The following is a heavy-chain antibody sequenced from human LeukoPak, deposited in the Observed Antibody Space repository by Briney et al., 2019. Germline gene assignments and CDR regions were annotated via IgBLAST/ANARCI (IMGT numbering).Heavy chain of an antibody. Sequence: GRSLRLSCVTSGFTFDEFAMCWVRQAPGEGLGWVSGMRWNSAGIGYAGSVEGRFTIPRDNAKHSLYLQMDSLRAEDTALYHCTKAKYITLPGLFKCWGQGTLVTVSS. CDR1: GFTFDEFA. CDR2: MRWNSAGI. V-gene: IGHV3-9*01. CDR3: TKAKYITLPGLFKC. J-gene: IGHJ4*02. D-gene: IGHD1-14*01.